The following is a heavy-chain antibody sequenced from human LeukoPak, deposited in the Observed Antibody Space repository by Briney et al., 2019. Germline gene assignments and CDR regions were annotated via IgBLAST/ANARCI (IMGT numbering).Heavy chain of an antibody. CDR3: TRTSPGVPLDV. CDR1: GVSFSGYY. J-gene: IGHJ4*02. V-gene: IGHV4-34*01. D-gene: IGHD7-27*01. CDR2: ISHSGST. Sequence: NPSETLSLTCAVSGVSFSGYYWSWIRQPPGKGPEWIGEISHSGSTNYNPSLKSRLTISLDTSKNQFSLKLNFVTAADTAVYYCTRTSPGVPLDVWGQGTLVTVSS.